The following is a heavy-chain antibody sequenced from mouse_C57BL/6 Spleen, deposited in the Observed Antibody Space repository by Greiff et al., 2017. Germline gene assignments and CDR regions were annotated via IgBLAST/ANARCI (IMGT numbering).Heavy chain of an antibody. J-gene: IGHJ2*01. V-gene: IGHV5-4*01. CDR3: ARDHSNYYYFDY. CDR2: ISDGGSYT. CDR1: GFTFSSYA. D-gene: IGHD2-5*01. Sequence: EVQRVESGGGLVKPGGSLKLSCAASGFTFSSYAMSWVRQTPEKRLEWVATISDGGSYTYYPDNVKGRFTISRDNAKNNLYLQMSHLKSEDTAMYYCARDHSNYYYFDYWGQGTTLTVSS.